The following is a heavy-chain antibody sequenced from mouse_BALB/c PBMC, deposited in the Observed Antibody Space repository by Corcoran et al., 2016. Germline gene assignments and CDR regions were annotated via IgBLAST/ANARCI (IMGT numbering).Heavy chain of an antibody. D-gene: IGHD2-1*01. CDR1: GYSFTGYT. Sequence: EVQLQQSGPELVKPGASMKISCKASGYSFTGYTMNWVKQSHGMNLEWIGLINPYNGGTSYNQKFKGKATLTVDKSSSTAYMELLSLTSEDSAVYYCARSDGNLFAYWGQGTLVTVSA. V-gene: IGHV1-18*01. CDR2: INPYNGGT. CDR3: ARSDGNLFAY. J-gene: IGHJ3*01.